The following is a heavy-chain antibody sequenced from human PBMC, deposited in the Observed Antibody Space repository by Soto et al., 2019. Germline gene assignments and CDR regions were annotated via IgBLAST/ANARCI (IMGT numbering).Heavy chain of an antibody. CDR3: AHILPTVISFDY. J-gene: IGHJ4*02. CDR2: IYWDDDK. Sequence: QITLKESGPTLVKPTQTLTLTCTFSGFSLSTSGVGVGLIRQPPGKALEWLALIYWDDDKRYSPSLKSRLNIPKETSKNQVALTMTNMDPVDTAIYYCAHILPTVISFDYWGQGTLVTVSS. CDR1: GFSLSTSGVG. V-gene: IGHV2-5*02. D-gene: IGHD4-17*01.